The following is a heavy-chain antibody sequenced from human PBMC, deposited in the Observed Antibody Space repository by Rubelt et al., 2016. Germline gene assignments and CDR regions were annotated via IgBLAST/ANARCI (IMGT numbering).Heavy chain of an antibody. CDR1: GGSISSSSYY. CDR2: INYSGST. V-gene: IGHV4-39*01. D-gene: IGHD3-3*01. CDR3: ARHDYDVWRSYHKGFDY. Sequence: QVQLQESGPGLVKPSETLSLTCTVSGGSISSSSYYWGWIRQPPGKGLEWIGSINYSGSTYYTPSLKSRITLSINTSKNQFFVKLSSVTAAETAVYYCARHDYDVWRSYHKGFDYWGQGSLVTVSS. J-gene: IGHJ4*02.